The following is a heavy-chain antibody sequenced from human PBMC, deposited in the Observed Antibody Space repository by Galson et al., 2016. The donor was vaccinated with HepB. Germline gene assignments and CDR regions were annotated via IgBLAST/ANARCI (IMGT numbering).Heavy chain of an antibody. Sequence: ETLSLTCGVSGGSVSGYSWTWVRQSPGKGLEWIGEIYQSGRTNYSPSLDSRVTISTDTSKNQLSLRLSAVTAADTAVYYCATMGVGTLGILARTPRTCKWFDPWGQGTLVTVSS. CDR1: GGSVSGYS. V-gene: IGHV4-34*01. CDR2: IYQSGRT. J-gene: IGHJ5*02. D-gene: IGHD4-23*01. CDR3: ATMGVGTLGILARTPRTCKWFDP.